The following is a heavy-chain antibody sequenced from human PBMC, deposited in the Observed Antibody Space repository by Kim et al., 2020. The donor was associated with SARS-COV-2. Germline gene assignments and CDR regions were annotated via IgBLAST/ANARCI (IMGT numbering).Heavy chain of an antibody. D-gene: IGHD2-15*01. V-gene: IGHV3-49*04. J-gene: IGHJ6*02. CDR3: TSSIVVVVAATPVDYYYGMDV. Sequence: GGSLRLSCTASGFTFGDYAMSWVRQAPGKGLEWVGFIRSKAYGGTTEYAASVKGRFTISRDDSKSIAYLQMNSLKTEDTAVYYCTSSIVVVVAATPVDYYYGMDVWGQGTTVTVSS. CDR1: GFTFGDYA. CDR2: IRSKAYGGTT.